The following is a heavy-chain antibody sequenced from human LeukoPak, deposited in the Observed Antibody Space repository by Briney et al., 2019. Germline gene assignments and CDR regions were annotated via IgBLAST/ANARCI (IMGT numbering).Heavy chain of an antibody. CDR2: IYSTGST. J-gene: IGHJ3*02. CDR3: AREPITSGGNDAFDI. D-gene: IGHD3-16*01. CDR1: GFTFSSYSMN. V-gene: IGHV4-59*05. Sequence: GSLRLSCAASGFTFSSYSMNWVRQAPGKGLEWIGSIYSTGSTYKNPSLKSRVTISIDTSKNQFSLKLNSVTAADTAVFYCAREPITSGGNDAFDIWGQGTMVTVSS.